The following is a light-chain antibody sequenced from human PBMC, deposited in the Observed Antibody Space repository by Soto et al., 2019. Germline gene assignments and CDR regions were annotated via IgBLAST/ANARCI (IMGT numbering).Light chain of an antibody. Sequence: EVVLTQSPDTLSLSPGETATLSCRASQSVDRYVAWYQQKLSQTPRLLIYGASSRATGIPDRFSGSGSGTDFTLTISRLEPEDFAVYYCQQYGSSPITFGQGTRLEIK. CDR2: GAS. CDR1: QSVDRY. CDR3: QQYGSSPIT. J-gene: IGKJ5*01. V-gene: IGKV3-20*01.